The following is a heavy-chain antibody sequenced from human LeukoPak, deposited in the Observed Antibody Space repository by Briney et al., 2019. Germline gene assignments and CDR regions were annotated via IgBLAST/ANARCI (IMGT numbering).Heavy chain of an antibody. CDR3: ASGSYTWFDY. CDR1: GGSFSGYY. J-gene: IGHJ4*02. D-gene: IGHD2-2*02. V-gene: IGHV4-34*01. Sequence: SETLSLTCAVYGGSFSGYYWSWIRQPPGKGLEWIGEINHSGSTNYNPSLKSRVTISVDTSKNQFSPKLSSVTAADTAVYYCASGSYTWFDYWGQGTLVTVSS. CDR2: INHSGST.